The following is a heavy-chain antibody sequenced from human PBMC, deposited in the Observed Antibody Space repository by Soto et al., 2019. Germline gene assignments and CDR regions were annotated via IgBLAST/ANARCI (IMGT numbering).Heavy chain of an antibody. J-gene: IGHJ4*02. D-gene: IGHD3-10*01. CDR2: INHSVST. CDR1: GGSFSGYY. CDR3: ARQKNNYYGSGSYSHYFDY. Sequence: PSETLSLTCAVYGGSFSGYYWSWIRQPPGKGLEWIGEINHSVSTNYNPSLKSRVTISVDTSKNQFSLKLSSVTAADTAVYYCARQKNNYYGSGSYSHYFDYWGQGTLVTVSS. V-gene: IGHV4-34*01.